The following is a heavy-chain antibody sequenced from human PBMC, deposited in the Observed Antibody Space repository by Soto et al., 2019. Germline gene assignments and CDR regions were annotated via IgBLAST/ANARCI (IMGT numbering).Heavy chain of an antibody. CDR3: ARGASADHDILTAYYSY. Sequence: GGSLGLSFAAFGFTFSDYYMTWIRQAPGKGLEWVSYISSSGSTIYYADSVKGRFTISRDNAKNSLYLQMNSLRAEDTAVYYCARGASADHDILTAYYSYWGQGTLVTVSS. V-gene: IGHV3-11*01. J-gene: IGHJ4*02. CDR1: GFTFSDYY. CDR2: ISSSGSTI. D-gene: IGHD3-9*01.